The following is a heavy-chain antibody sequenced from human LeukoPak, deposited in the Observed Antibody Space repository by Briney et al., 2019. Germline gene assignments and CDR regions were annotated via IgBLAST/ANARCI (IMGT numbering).Heavy chain of an antibody. CDR3: AVGANPGAFDY. D-gene: IGHD1-26*01. Sequence: GGSLRLSCAASGFIFSSYSMNWVRQAPGKGLEWVSFISTSSSYIYYADSVKGRFTISRDNAKSSLYLQMNSLRAEDTAVYYCAVGANPGAFDYWGQGTLVTVSS. V-gene: IGHV3-21*01. CDR1: GFIFSSYS. J-gene: IGHJ4*02. CDR2: ISTSSSYI.